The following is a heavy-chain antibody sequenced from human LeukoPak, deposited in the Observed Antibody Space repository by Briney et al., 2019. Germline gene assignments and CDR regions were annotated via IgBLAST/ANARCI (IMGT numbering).Heavy chain of an antibody. D-gene: IGHD6-19*01. Sequence: PGGSLRLSCAASGFTFSSYSMNWVRQAPGKGLEWVSSISSSSSYIYYADSVKGRFTISRDNAKNSLYLQMNSLRAEDTAVYYCAGLHSSGWYGFDYWGQGTLVTVSS. V-gene: IGHV3-21*01. CDR2: ISSSSSYI. CDR3: AGLHSSGWYGFDY. CDR1: GFTFSSYS. J-gene: IGHJ4*02.